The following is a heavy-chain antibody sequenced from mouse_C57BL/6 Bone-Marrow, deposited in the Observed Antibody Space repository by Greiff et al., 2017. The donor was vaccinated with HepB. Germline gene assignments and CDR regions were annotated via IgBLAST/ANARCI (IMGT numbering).Heavy chain of an antibody. CDR3: ARRGDYYGAMDY. CDR1: GYTFTSYG. Sequence: QVQLKQSGAELARPGASVKLSCEASGYTFTSYGISWVKQRTGQGLEWIGEIYPRSGNTYYNEKFKGKATLTADKSSSTAYMELRSLTSEDSAVYFCARRGDYYGAMDYWGQGTSVTVSS. J-gene: IGHJ4*01. V-gene: IGHV1-81*01. CDR2: IYPRSGNT. D-gene: IGHD1-1*02.